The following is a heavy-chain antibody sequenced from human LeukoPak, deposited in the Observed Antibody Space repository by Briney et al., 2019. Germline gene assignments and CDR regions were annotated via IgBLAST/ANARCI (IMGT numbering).Heavy chain of an antibody. Sequence: SETLSLTCAVYGGSFSGYYWSWIRQPPGKGLEWIGYIYYSGSTYYNPSLKSRVTISVDTSKNQFSLKLSSVTAADTAVYYCARGGPGYSSGWYDYWGQGTLVTVSS. J-gene: IGHJ4*02. CDR2: IYYSGST. CDR1: GGSFSGYY. D-gene: IGHD6-19*01. V-gene: IGHV4-34*09. CDR3: ARGGPGYSSGWYDY.